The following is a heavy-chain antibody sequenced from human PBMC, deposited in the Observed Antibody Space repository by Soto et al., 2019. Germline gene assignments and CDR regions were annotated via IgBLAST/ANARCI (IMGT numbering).Heavy chain of an antibody. D-gene: IGHD3-3*01. CDR2: ISAYNGNT. CDR3: ARDPDNYDFWSGYYVGGSYGMDV. J-gene: IGHJ6*02. V-gene: IGHV1-18*04. Sequence: GASVKVSCKASGYTFTSYGISWVRQAPGQGLEWMGWISAYNGNTNYAQKLQGRVTMTTDTSTSTAYMELRSLRSDDTAVYYCARDPDNYDFWSGYYVGGSYGMDVWGQGTTVTVSS. CDR1: GYTFTSYG.